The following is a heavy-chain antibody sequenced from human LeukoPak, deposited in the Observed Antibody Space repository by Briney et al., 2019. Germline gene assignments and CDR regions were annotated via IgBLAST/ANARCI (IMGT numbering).Heavy chain of an antibody. CDR3: ARVGSTEPAYYYYMDV. Sequence: GGSLRLSCAASGFTFSGYAMHWVRQAPGKGLEWVAVISYDGSNKYYADSVKGRFTISRDNSKNTLYLQMNSLRAEDTAVYYCARVGSTEPAYYYYMDVWGKGTTVTVSS. V-gene: IGHV3-30*01. J-gene: IGHJ6*03. D-gene: IGHD1-14*01. CDR2: ISYDGSNK. CDR1: GFTFSGYA.